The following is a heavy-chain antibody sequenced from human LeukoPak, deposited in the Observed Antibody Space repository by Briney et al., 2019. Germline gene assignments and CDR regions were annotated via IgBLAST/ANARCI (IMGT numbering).Heavy chain of an antibody. J-gene: IGHJ6*02. D-gene: IGHD3-3*02. V-gene: IGHV4-59*01. CDR1: GGSISSYY. CDR3: ARGGALDYYYGMHV. CDR2: IYYSGST. Sequence: SETLSLTCTVSGGSISSYYWSWIRQPPGKGLEWIGYIYYSGSTNYNPSLQSRVTISVDTSKNQFSLKLSSVTAADTAVYYCARGGALDYYYGMHVWRQGTTVTVSS.